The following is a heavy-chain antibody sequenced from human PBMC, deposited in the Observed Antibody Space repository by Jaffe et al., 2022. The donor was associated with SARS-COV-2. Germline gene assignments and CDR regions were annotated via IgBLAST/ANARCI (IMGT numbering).Heavy chain of an antibody. D-gene: IGHD4-17*01. CDR2: ITGSGVIT. J-gene: IGHJ2*01. V-gene: IGHV3-23*04. CDR1: GFTFSSYA. Sequence: EVQLVESGGGLVQPGGSLRLSCAASGFTFSSYAMNWVRQAPGKGLEWVSTITGSGVITYYADSVKGRFTISRDNSKNTLYLQMNSLRVEDTAVYYCAKGAGYGDSKRWNFDLWGRGTLVTVSS. CDR3: AKGAGYGDSKRWNFDL.